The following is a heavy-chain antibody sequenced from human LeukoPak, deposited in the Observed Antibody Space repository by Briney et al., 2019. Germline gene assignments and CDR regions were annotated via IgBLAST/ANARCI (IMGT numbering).Heavy chain of an antibody. CDR1: GGTFSNYA. V-gene: IGHV1-69*06. CDR3: ARYGSCRGGSCLPDF. CDR2: ITPMFGTV. D-gene: IGHD2-15*01. J-gene: IGHJ4*02. Sequence: SVTVSCKASGGTFSNYAVSWVRQAPGQGLEWMGRITPMFGTVAYAQNFQGRVTITANKSTSTVYMELSSLRSEDTAVYYCARYGSCRGGSCLPDFWGQGTLVTVSS.